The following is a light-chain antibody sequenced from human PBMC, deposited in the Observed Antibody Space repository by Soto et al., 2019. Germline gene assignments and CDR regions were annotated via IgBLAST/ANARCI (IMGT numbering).Light chain of an antibody. CDR2: DAS. Sequence: DIQMTQSPSSLSASVGVRVTITCQARQDISNYLNWYQQKPGKAPKLLIYDASNLETGVPSRFRGSGSGTDFTFAISSLQPGDIAPYYWQQYDSLSAITCGRGTRLEIK. V-gene: IGKV1-33*01. J-gene: IGKJ5*01. CDR1: QDISNY. CDR3: QQYDSLSAIT.